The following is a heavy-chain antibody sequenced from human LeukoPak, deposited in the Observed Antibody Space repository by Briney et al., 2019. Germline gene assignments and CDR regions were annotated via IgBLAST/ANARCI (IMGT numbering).Heavy chain of an antibody. CDR3: ARASPFASRVGNY. J-gene: IGHJ4*02. D-gene: IGHD2-15*01. Sequence: ASVKVSCKASGYTFTGCYMHWVRQAPGQGLEWMGWINPNSGGTNYAQKFQGRVTMTRDTSISTAYMELSRLRSDDTAVYYCARASPFASRVGNYWGQGTLVTVSS. CDR1: GYTFTGCY. V-gene: IGHV1-2*02. CDR2: INPNSGGT.